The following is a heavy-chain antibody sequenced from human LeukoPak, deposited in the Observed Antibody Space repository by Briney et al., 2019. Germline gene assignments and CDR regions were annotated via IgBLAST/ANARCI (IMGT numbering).Heavy chain of an antibody. Sequence: GGSLRLSCAASGLTFRSYGMHWVRQAPGKGLEWVASIKRDGRVKKYVASVQGLFTVSRDNTKNSLYLQMNSLRADDTAVYYCARLSGDITVFDLWGQGTLVTVSS. CDR2: IKRDGRVK. V-gene: IGHV3-7*01. CDR3: ARLSGDITVFDL. CDR1: GLTFRSYG. J-gene: IGHJ4*02. D-gene: IGHD1-20*01.